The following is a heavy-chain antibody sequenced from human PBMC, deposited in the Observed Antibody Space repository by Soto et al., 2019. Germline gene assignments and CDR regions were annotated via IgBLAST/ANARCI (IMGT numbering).Heavy chain of an antibody. CDR2: INPNSGST. CDR3: ARDKQLGDNYYGMDV. D-gene: IGHD6-6*01. CDR1: GYTFIGYY. J-gene: IGHJ6*02. Sequence: QVQLVQSGAEVKKPGASVKVSCKTSGYTFIGYYIHWVRQAPGQGLEWVGRINPNSGSTVYAQKFQGRATKTRDMSTSTVFMDLSSLRSDDTAIYYCARDKQLGDNYYGMDVWGQGTTVTVSS. V-gene: IGHV1-2*06.